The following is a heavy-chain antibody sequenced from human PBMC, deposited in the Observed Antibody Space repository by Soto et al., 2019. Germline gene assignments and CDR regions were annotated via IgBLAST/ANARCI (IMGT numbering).Heavy chain of an antibody. V-gene: IGHV4-39*01. CDR1: GSSISSSSYY. CDR2: IYYSGIT. D-gene: IGHD4-17*01. Sequence: QLQLQESGPGLVKPSETLSLTCTVSGSSISSSSYYWGWIRQPPGKGLEWIGSIYYSGITYYNPSLKSRVTIFADTSKNQFSLKLRSVTAADTAVYYCARQDADYVEYYHYYMDVWGKGTTVTVSS. J-gene: IGHJ6*03. CDR3: ARQDADYVEYYHYYMDV.